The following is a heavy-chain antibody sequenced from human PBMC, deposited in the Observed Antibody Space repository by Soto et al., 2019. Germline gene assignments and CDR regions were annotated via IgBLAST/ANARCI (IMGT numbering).Heavy chain of an antibody. CDR1: GYTFSNYG. J-gene: IGHJ5*02. CDR3: ARVVPGAEAWFGP. D-gene: IGHD2-2*01. V-gene: IGHV1-18*01. Sequence: ASVKVSCKTSGYTFSNYGITWVRQAPGQPLEWLGWISLYSDGTNYAQKFQGRVSMTTNTSTATAYMELRSLRSDDTAVYYCARVVPGAEAWFGPWGQGTLVTVS. CDR2: ISLYSDGT.